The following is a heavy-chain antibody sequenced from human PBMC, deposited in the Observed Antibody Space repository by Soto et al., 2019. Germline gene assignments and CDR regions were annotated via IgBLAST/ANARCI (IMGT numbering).Heavy chain of an antibody. V-gene: IGHV3-33*01. D-gene: IGHD7-27*01. CDR1: GFTFSSYG. J-gene: IGHJ4*02. Sequence: GGSLRLSCAASGFTFSSYGMHWVRQAPGKGLEWVAVIWYDGSNKYYADSVKGRFTISRDNSKNTLYLQMNSLRAEDTAVYYCARESNLGIGFDYWGQGTLVTVSS. CDR3: ARESNLGIGFDY. CDR2: IWYDGSNK.